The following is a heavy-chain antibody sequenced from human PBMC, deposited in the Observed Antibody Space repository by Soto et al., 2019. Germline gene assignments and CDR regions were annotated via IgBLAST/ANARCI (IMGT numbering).Heavy chain of an antibody. V-gene: IGHV1-69*06. J-gene: IGHJ6*02. CDR2: IIPIFGTA. CDR1: GGTFSSYA. CDR3: ARGGDGRITIFGVVIPYGMDV. D-gene: IGHD3-3*01. Sequence: QVQLVQSGAEVKKPGSSVKVSCKASGGTFSSYAISWVRQAPGQGLEWMGGIIPIFGTANYAQKFQGRVTITADKSTSTAHMELSSLRSEDTAVYYCARGGDGRITIFGVVIPYGMDVWGQGTTVTVSS.